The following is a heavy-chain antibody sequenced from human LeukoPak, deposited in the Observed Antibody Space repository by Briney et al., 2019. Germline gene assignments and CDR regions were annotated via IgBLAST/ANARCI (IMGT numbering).Heavy chain of an antibody. CDR1: GYTFTSYG. D-gene: IGHD2-2*01. CDR3: ARGLGYQLPDY. J-gene: IGHJ4*02. V-gene: IGHV1-18*01. Sequence: ASVKVSCKASGYTFTSYGISWVRQAPGQGLEWMGWISGYNGKTKYKQDIQDRVTLTTETPTSTAYMELRSLRSDDTAVYYCARGLGYQLPDYWGQGTLVTVSS. CDR2: ISGYNGKT.